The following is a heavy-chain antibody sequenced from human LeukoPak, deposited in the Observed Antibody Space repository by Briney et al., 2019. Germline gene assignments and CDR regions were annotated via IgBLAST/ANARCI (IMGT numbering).Heavy chain of an antibody. CDR1: GFTFSSYS. D-gene: IGHD3-10*01. CDR2: ISSSSSYI. V-gene: IGHV3-21*01. Sequence: PGGSLRLSCAASGFTFSSYSMNWVRQAPGKGLEWVSSISSSSSYIYYADSAKGRFTISRDNAKNSLYLQMNSLRAEDTAVYYCARGAYYGSGSGIDLDYWGQGTLVTVPS. CDR3: ARGAYYGSGSGIDLDY. J-gene: IGHJ4*02.